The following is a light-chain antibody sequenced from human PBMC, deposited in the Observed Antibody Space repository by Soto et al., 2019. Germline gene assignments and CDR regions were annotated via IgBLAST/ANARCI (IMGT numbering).Light chain of an antibody. V-gene: IGKV1-5*01. CDR1: QSISSR. CDR2: DVS. CDR3: QQYNTFLT. J-gene: IGKJ1*01. Sequence: DIQMTQSPSTLSASVGDRVTITCRASQSISSRLAWYQQKPGKAPKLMIYDVSNLESGVPSRFSGSGSGTEFTITISSLQPDDFATYYCQQYNTFLTFGQGTKVEIK.